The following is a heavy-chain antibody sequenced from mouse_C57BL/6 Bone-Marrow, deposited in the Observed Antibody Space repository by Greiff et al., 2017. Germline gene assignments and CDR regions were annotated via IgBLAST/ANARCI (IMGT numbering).Heavy chain of an antibody. CDR2: IYPTSGRT. D-gene: IGHD4-1*01. Sequence: QVQLKQSGAELVKPGASVKMSCKASGYTFTSYWITWVKQRPGQGLEWIGDIYPTSGRTNYTEKFKSKAILTVDTSSNTAYMQLSSLTSEDSAVFYCARSGPLGRSFDYWGQGTTLTVSS. CDR1: GYTFTSYW. J-gene: IGHJ2*01. CDR3: ARSGPLGRSFDY. V-gene: IGHV1-55*01.